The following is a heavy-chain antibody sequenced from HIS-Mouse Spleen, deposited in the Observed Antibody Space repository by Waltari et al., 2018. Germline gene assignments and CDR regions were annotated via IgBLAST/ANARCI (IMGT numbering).Heavy chain of an antibody. V-gene: IGHV4-39*07. Sequence: QLQLQESGPGLVKPSETLSLTCTVSGGSISSSSYYWGWIRQPPGKGLEWIGSIYYSGGTYYNPSLKRRVTISVDTSKNQFSLKLSSVTAADTAVYYCAKDKTGYSSSWYDGNDAFDIWGQGTMVTVSS. CDR1: GGSISSSSYY. CDR2: IYYSGGT. CDR3: AKDKTGYSSSWYDGNDAFDI. D-gene: IGHD6-13*01. J-gene: IGHJ3*02.